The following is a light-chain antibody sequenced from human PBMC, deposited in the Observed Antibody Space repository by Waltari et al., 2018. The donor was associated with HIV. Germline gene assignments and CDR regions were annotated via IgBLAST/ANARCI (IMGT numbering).Light chain of an antibody. Sequence: QSVLTQPPSVSAAPAQKFPISCSVSSNFPNNFVSWYQHLPGAAPKLLIYDNNNRPSGISNRFSGSKSGTSATLGITGLQTGDEADYYCGTWDPRLGSAVFGGGTKLTVL. CDR3: GTWDPRLGSAV. CDR2: DNN. V-gene: IGLV1-51*01. J-gene: IGLJ3*02. CDR1: SSNFPNNF.